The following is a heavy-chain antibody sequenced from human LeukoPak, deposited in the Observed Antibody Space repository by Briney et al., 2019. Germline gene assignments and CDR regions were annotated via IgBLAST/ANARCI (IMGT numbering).Heavy chain of an antibody. CDR2: IYYSGST. D-gene: IGHD2-2*01. CDR3: AGYCSSTSCPGVDY. J-gene: IGHJ4*02. V-gene: IGHV4-31*03. CDR1: GGSISSGGYY. Sequence: SQTLSLTCTVSGGSISSGGYYWSWIRQHPGKGLEWIGYIYYSGSTYYNPSPKSRVTISVDTSKNQFSLKLSSVTAADTAVYYCAGYCSSTSCPGVDYWGQGTLVTVSS.